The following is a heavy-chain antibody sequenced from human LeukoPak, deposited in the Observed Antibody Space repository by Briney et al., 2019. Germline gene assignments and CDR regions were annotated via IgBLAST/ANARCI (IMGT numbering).Heavy chain of an antibody. Sequence: AGGSLRLSCAASGFTFSSYSMNWVRQAPGKGLEWVSSISSSSSYIYYADSVKGRFTISRDNAKNSLYLQMNSLRAEDTAVYYCARDLGNWNPFDYWGQGTLVTVSS. D-gene: IGHD1-20*01. J-gene: IGHJ4*02. CDR2: ISSSSSYI. CDR3: ARDLGNWNPFDY. V-gene: IGHV3-21*01. CDR1: GFTFSSYS.